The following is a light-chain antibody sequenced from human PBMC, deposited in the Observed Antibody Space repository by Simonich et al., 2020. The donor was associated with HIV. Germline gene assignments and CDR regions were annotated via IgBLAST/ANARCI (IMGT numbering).Light chain of an antibody. CDR3: SSYAGSNNVV. J-gene: IGLJ2*01. V-gene: IGLV2-8*01. CDR2: EVS. CDR1: SSDVGGYNY. Sequence: QSALTQPPSASGSPGQSVTISCTGTSSDVGGYNYVSWDQQHPGKAPKLMIYEVSRRPLGVPDRFSGSKSGNTASLTVSGLQAEDEADYYCSSYAGSNNVVFGGGTKLTVL.